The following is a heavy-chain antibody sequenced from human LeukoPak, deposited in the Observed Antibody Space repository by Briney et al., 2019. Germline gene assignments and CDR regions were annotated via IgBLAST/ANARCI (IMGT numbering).Heavy chain of an antibody. CDR1: GFTFSSYG. J-gene: IGHJ6*02. V-gene: IGHV3-74*01. CDR2: IKSDGSET. Sequence: GGSLRLSCAASGFTFSSYGMPWVRRAPGKGLMWVSRIKSDGSETSYADSVKGRFTISRDNARNTLYLQMNSLRPEDTAIYYCASDRVFYGLDVWGQGTTVTVSS. CDR3: ASDRVFYGLDV.